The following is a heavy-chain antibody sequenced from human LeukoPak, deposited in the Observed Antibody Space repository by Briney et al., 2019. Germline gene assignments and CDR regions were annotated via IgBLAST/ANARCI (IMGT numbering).Heavy chain of an antibody. CDR1: GYTFTSYG. V-gene: IGHV1-18*01. Sequence: GASVKVSCKASGYTFTSYGISWVRQAPGQGLEWMGWISAYNGNTNYAQKLQGRVTITRDTSASTAYMELSSLRSEDTAVYYCAREKRRYSSSWYSLAYWGQGTLVTVSS. CDR3: AREKRRYSSSWYSLAY. J-gene: IGHJ4*02. D-gene: IGHD6-13*01. CDR2: ISAYNGNT.